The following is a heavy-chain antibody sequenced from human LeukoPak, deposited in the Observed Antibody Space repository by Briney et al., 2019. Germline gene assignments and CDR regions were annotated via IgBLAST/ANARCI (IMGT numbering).Heavy chain of an antibody. V-gene: IGHV4-4*07. CDR2: IYSSGST. Sequence: SETLSLTCTVSGGSMSSYYWNRIQQPAGKGLEWIGRIYSSGSTNYNPSLKSRVTMSVDTSKNQFSLKLSSVTAADTAVYYCARDPSSFGGRFDPWGQGTLVAVSS. CDR1: GGSMSSYY. D-gene: IGHD3-10*01. CDR3: ARDPSSFGGRFDP. J-gene: IGHJ5*02.